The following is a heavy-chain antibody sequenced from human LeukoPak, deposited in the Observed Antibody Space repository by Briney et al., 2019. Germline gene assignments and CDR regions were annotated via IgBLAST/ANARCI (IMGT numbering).Heavy chain of an antibody. CDR3: ARERRGYSYGYPGY. D-gene: IGHD5-18*01. Sequence: ASVKVSCKASGGTFSSYAISWVRQAPGQGLEWMGRIIPILGIANYAQKFQGRVTITADKSTSTAYMELSSLRSEDTAVYYCARERRGYSYGYPGYWGQGTLVTVSS. CDR2: IIPILGIA. CDR1: GGTFSSYA. J-gene: IGHJ4*02. V-gene: IGHV1-69*04.